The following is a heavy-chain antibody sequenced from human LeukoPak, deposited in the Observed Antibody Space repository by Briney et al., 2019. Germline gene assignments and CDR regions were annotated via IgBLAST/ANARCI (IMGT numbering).Heavy chain of an antibody. CDR3: ARKYYDILTGYYYFDY. CDR1: GGSISSYS. Sequence: SETLSLTCTVSGGSISSYSWSWIRQPPGKGLEWIGYIYYSGSTNYNPSLKSRVTISVDTSKNQFSLKLSSVTAADTAVYYCARKYYDILTGYYYFDYWGQGTLVTVSS. CDR2: IYYSGST. J-gene: IGHJ4*02. V-gene: IGHV4-59*08. D-gene: IGHD3-9*01.